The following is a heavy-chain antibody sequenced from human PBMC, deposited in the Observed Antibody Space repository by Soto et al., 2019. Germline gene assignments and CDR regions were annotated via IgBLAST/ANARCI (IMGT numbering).Heavy chain of an antibody. Sequence: SETLSLTCTVFGTSISTVDYSWASIRQAPGKGLEWIGYIYFSGSTYYNPSLKSRVAISVDTTKNQFSLQLRSVTAADTAVYFCYSEGSWGQGILVTVSS. V-gene: IGHV4-30-4*08. CDR1: GTSISTVDYS. J-gene: IGHJ5*02. CDR2: IYFSGST. CDR3: YSEGS. D-gene: IGHD2-15*01.